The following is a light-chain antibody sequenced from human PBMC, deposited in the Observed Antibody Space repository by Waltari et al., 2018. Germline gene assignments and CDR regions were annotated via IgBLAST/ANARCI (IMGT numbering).Light chain of an antibody. J-gene: IGKJ1*01. Sequence: EIVLTPSPGTLSLSPGERATLSCRASQSVSRALAWYQKKPGQAPRLLIYAASSRATGIPDRFSGSGSGTDFSLTISRLEPEDFAVYYCQHYVRLPVTFGQGTKVEIK. CDR3: QHYVRLPVT. CDR2: AAS. V-gene: IGKV3-20*01. CDR1: QSVSRA.